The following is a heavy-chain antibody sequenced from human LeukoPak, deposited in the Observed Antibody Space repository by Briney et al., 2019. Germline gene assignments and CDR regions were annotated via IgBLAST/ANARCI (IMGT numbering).Heavy chain of an antibody. J-gene: IGHJ4*02. CDR1: GYTLTSYG. CDR3: ARESTDDSSGWYFDY. CDR2: ISAYNGNT. Sequence: ASVKVSCKASGYTLTSYGISWVRQAPGQGLEWMGWISAYNGNTIYAQKLQGRVTMTTDTSTSTAYMELRSLRSDDTAVYYCARESTDDSSGWYFDYWGQGTLVTVSS. D-gene: IGHD6-19*01. V-gene: IGHV1-18*01.